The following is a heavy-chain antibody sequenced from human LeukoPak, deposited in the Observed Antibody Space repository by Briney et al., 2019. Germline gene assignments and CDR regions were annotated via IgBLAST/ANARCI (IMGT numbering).Heavy chain of an antibody. V-gene: IGHV3-74*01. D-gene: IGHD3-22*01. CDR2: INSDGSST. CDR1: GFTFSRYW. Sequence: GGSLRLSCAASGFTFSRYWMHWVRQAPGKGLVWVSRINSDGSSTSYADSMKGRFTISRDNAKNTLYLQMNSLRAEDTAVYYCARGYYYDSSVPEDYWGQGTLVTVSS. J-gene: IGHJ4*02. CDR3: ARGYYYDSSVPEDY.